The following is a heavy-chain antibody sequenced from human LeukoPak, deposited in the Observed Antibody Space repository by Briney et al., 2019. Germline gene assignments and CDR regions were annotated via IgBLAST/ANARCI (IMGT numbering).Heavy chain of an antibody. CDR2: TYYRSKWYN. CDR3: ARAWIVATIYDY. D-gene: IGHD5-12*01. J-gene: IGHJ4*02. V-gene: IGHV6-1*01. Sequence: SQTLSLTCAFSGYSVSSNSAAWICIRQSPSRGLEWLARTYYRSKWYNDYAVSVKSRITINPDTSKNQFSLQLNSVTPEDTAGYYCARAWIVATIYDYWGQGTLVTVSS. CDR1: GYSVSSNSAA.